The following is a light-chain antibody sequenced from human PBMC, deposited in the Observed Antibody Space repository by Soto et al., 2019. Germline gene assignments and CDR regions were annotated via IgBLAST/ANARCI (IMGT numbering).Light chain of an antibody. CDR1: SSDVGGYSY. CDR2: EVS. V-gene: IGLV2-14*01. CDR3: SSYTSSSPYV. Sequence: QSMMTDSASVSGSPGQSITISCTGTSSDVGGYSYVSWYQQHPGKAPKLMIYEVSNRPSGVSNRFSGSKSGNTASLTISGLQAEDEADYYCSSYTSSSPYVFGTGTKVTVL. J-gene: IGLJ1*01.